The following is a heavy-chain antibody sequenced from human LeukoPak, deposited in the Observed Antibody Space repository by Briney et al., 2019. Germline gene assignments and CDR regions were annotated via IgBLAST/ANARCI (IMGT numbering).Heavy chain of an antibody. Sequence: PGGSLRLSCAASGFTVSSNYMSWVRQAPGKGLEWVSAIYSGGSTYYADSVKGRFTISRDNSKNTLYLQMNSLRAEDTAVYYCLRDLGTGTSAGMDVWGQGTTVTVSS. J-gene: IGHJ6*02. CDR2: IYSGGST. CDR1: GFTVSSNY. V-gene: IGHV3-66*02. CDR3: LRDLGTGTSAGMDV. D-gene: IGHD3/OR15-3a*01.